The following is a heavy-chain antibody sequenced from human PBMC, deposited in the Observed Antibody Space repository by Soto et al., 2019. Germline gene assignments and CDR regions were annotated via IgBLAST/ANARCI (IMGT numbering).Heavy chain of an antibody. D-gene: IGHD3-9*01. Sequence: QVQLVESGGGVVQPGRSLRLSCAASGFIFSGYAMHWVRQAPGKGLEWVAVISDDGNTQYYADSVKGRFTVSRDNSNNMLYVQMNNLRDEETAMYYCAKETNAYEINFWGQGTLVTVSS. CDR2: ISDDGNTQ. J-gene: IGHJ4*02. CDR3: AKETNAYEINF. V-gene: IGHV3-30-3*01. CDR1: GFIFSGYA.